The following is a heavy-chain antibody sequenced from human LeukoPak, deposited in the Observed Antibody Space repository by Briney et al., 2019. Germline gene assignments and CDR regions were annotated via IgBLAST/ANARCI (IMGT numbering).Heavy chain of an antibody. CDR1: GGSFSGYY. V-gene: IGHV4-34*01. Sequence: PSETLSLTCAVYGGSFSGYYWSWIRQPPGKGLEWIGEINHSGSTNYNPSLKSRVTISVDTSKNQFSLKLSSVTAADTAVYYCARSDYYGSGSSYYFDYWGQGTLVTVSS. CDR3: ARSDYYGSGSSYYFDY. J-gene: IGHJ4*02. D-gene: IGHD3-10*01. CDR2: INHSGST.